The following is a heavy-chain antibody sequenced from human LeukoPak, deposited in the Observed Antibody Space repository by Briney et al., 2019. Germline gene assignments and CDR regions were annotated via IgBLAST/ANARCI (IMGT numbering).Heavy chain of an antibody. CDR2: ISYDGSNK. J-gene: IGHJ4*02. V-gene: IGHV3-30*18. CDR3: ANFREGSGSFDY. Sequence: GGSLRLSCAASGFTFSSYGMHWVRQAPGKGLEWVAVISYDGSNKYYADSVKGRFTISRDNSKNTLYLQMNSLRAEDTAVYYCANFREGSGSFDYWGQGTLVTVSS. D-gene: IGHD3-10*01. CDR1: GFTFSSYG.